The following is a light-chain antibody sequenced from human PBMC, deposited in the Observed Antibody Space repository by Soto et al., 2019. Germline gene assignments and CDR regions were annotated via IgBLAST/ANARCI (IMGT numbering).Light chain of an antibody. CDR3: QQYGSSPIT. V-gene: IGKV1-5*03. CDR1: QSISPW. Sequence: DIQMTQSPSTLSAFVGDRVTITCRASQSISPWLAWYQQKPGKVPKLLIHKTSSLESGVPSRFSGSGSGTEFALNITRLEPEDFAVYYCQQYGSSPITFGQGTRLEIK. CDR2: KTS. J-gene: IGKJ5*01.